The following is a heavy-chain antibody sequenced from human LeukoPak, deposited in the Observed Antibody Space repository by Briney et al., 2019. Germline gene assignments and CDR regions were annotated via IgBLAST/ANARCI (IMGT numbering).Heavy chain of an antibody. Sequence: SGGSLRLSCAASGFTFSNSWMNWFRQAPGRLEWVANTNHDGSEKNYVDSVEGRFTITRDNTKKSLYLQMNSLGAEDTAVCYCARGTALPGVDYWGQGTLVIVSS. CDR3: ARGTALPGVDY. J-gene: IGHJ4*02. CDR1: GFTFSNSW. D-gene: IGHD3-10*01. V-gene: IGHV3-7*01. CDR2: TNHDGSEK.